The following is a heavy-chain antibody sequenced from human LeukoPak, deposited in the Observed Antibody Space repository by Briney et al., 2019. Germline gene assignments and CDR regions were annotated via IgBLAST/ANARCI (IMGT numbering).Heavy chain of an antibody. CDR2: INPNSGGT. J-gene: IGHJ6*02. CDR3: ARGEEVNWNDVFYYYLYYGMDV. CDR1: GYTFTGYY. V-gene: IGHV1-2*02. D-gene: IGHD1-1*01. Sequence: ASVKVSCKASGYTFTGYYIHWVRQAPGQGLEWMGWINPNSGGTNYAQKFQGRVTMTRDTSISTAYMELSRLRSDDTAVYYCARGEEVNWNDVFYYYLYYGMDVWGQGTTVTVSS.